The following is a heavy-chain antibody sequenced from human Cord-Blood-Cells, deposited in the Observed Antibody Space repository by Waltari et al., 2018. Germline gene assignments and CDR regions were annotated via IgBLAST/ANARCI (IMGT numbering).Heavy chain of an antibody. D-gene: IGHD1-7*01. CDR2: INHSGST. CDR3: ASLKNYNGFDP. J-gene: IGHJ5*02. CDR1: DGSFSGYY. V-gene: IGHV4-34*01. Sequence: QVQLQQWGAGLLKPSETLSLTCAVYDGSFSGYYWSWIRQPPGKGLEWIGEINHSGSTNYNPSLKRRVTIPVDTSKNQFSLKLSSVTAADTAVYYCASLKNYNGFDPWGQGTLVTVSS.